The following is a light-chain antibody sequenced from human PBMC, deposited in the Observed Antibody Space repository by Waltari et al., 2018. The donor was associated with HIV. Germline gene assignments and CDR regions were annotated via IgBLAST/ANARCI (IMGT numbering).Light chain of an antibody. CDR2: RDN. CDR1: SSNIGTNY. Sequence: QSVLTQPPSASATPGQRVTISCSGSSSNIGTNYVFWYTQLPGTAPQLLIFRDNERPSGVPDRFSGSRSGTSASLVISGLRSEDEAEYYCAAWDDSLDGFYVFGSGTRVTVL. V-gene: IGLV1-47*01. CDR3: AAWDDSLDGFYV. J-gene: IGLJ1*01.